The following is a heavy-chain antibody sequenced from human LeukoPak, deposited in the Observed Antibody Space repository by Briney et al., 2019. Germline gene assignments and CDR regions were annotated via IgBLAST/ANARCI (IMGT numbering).Heavy chain of an antibody. D-gene: IGHD3-9*01. CDR3: AKWGDFDVLTGYYVPDF. CDR2: LTGSGGNT. J-gene: IGHJ4*02. Sequence: GAYLRLSCAACGFTFSNYAMSWVRPAPGKGLEWVSALTGSGGNTYYADSVKGRFTISRDNSKNTLYLQMNSLRDEDTAVYYCAKWGDFDVLTGYYVPDFWGQGTLVTVSS. CDR1: GFTFSNYA. V-gene: IGHV3-23*01.